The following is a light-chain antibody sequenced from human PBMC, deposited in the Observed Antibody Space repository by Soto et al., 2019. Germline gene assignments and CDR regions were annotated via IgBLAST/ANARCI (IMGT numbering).Light chain of an antibody. V-gene: IGLV2-14*01. CDR1: SSDIGGYDY. Sequence: QSALTQPASVSGSPGQSITLSCTGTSSDIGGYDYVSWNQRHPGKAPKLIIYDVNNRPSGVSKRFSGSKSGNAAYLTISGLQDEDEADYYCTSYASGSSHVVFGGGTKLTVL. CDR2: DVN. CDR3: TSYASGSSHVV. J-gene: IGLJ2*01.